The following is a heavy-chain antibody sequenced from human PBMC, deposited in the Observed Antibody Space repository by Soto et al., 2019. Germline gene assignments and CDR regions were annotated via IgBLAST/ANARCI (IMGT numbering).Heavy chain of an antibody. Sequence: QVQLVESGGGVVQPGRSLRLSCAASGFTFSSYAMHWVRQAPGKGLEWVAVISYDGSNKYYADSVKGRFTISRDNSKNTLNLEMNSLRAEDTAVYYCARDLDHYGDYGGYFDYWGQGTLVTVSS. D-gene: IGHD4-17*01. CDR3: ARDLDHYGDYGGYFDY. J-gene: IGHJ4*02. V-gene: IGHV3-30-3*01. CDR2: ISYDGSNK. CDR1: GFTFSSYA.